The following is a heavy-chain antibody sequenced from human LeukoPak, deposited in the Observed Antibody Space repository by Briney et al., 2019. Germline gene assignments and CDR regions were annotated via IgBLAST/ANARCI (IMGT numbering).Heavy chain of an antibody. Sequence: GESLKIPCKASGYSFTTYWIGWVRQMPGKGLEWMGMFFPGDSDTRMSPSFQGQVTLSADNSITTAYLQWSSLRASDTAIYYCARGPRGGNWNEALDYWGQGTLVTVSS. CDR2: FFPGDSDT. CDR3: ARGPRGGNWNEALDY. V-gene: IGHV5-51*01. D-gene: IGHD1-1*01. CDR1: GYSFTTYW. J-gene: IGHJ4*02.